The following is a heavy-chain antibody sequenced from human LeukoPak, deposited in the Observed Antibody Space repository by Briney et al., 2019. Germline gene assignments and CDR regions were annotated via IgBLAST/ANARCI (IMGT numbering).Heavy chain of an antibody. CDR3: ARDSITGDNSFDY. CDR1: GFTFSSYG. Sequence: PGGSLRLSCAASGFTFSSYGMHWDRQTPGKGLEWVAVIVNDGSEKYYADSVKGRFTISRDNPRNTLFLQMNSLRAEDTAVYYCARDSITGDNSFDYWGQGTLVTVSS. J-gene: IGHJ4*02. V-gene: IGHV3-33*01. D-gene: IGHD7-27*01. CDR2: IVNDGSEK.